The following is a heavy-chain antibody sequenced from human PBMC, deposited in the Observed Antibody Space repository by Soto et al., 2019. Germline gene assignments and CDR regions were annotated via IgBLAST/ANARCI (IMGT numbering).Heavy chain of an antibody. CDR1: GYTFISYA. V-gene: IGHV1-3*05. CDR3: ARHGSGWDY. CDR2: INDGNGNT. J-gene: IGHJ4*02. D-gene: IGHD6-19*01. Sequence: QVQLVQSGAEEKKPGASVKVSCKASGYTFISYAMHWVRQAPGQRLEWMGWINDGNGNTKYSQKFQGRVTITRDTSASTAYMELSSLRSEDTAVYYCARHGSGWDYWGQGTLVTVSS.